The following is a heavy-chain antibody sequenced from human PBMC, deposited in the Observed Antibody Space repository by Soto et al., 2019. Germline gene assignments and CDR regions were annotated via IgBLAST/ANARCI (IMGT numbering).Heavy chain of an antibody. Sequence: PGGSLRLSCAVSGFTFNTYAMNWVRQAPGKGLEWVSSITNSGGTTYYADSVKGRFTISRDNSKNTLYLQMNSLRVEDTAVYYCAKGATGADYWGQGTLVTVCS. CDR3: AKGATGADY. CDR2: ITNSGGTT. CDR1: GFTFNTYA. D-gene: IGHD1-1*01. V-gene: IGHV3-23*01. J-gene: IGHJ4*02.